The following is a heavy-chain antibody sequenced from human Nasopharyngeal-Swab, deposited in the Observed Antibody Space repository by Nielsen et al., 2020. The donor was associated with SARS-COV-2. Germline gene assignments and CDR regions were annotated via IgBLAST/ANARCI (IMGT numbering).Heavy chain of an antibody. CDR1: GFTFSDYY. Sequence: GGSLRLSCAASGFTFSDYYMSWIRQAPGKGLEWLSYISGSNTYTNYADSVKGRFTVSRDNAKNSLFLQMNSLRAEDMAVYYGARGGGDYLPIDSWGQGTLVTVSS. J-gene: IGHJ4*02. CDR2: ISGSNTYT. CDR3: ARGGGDYLPIDS. V-gene: IGHV3-11*05. D-gene: IGHD4-17*01.